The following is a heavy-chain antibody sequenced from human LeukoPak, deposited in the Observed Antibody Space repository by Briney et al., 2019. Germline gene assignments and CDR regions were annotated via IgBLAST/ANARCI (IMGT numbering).Heavy chain of an antibody. CDR3: ARYSSSSGGASYYLDY. J-gene: IGHJ4*01. D-gene: IGHD6-6*01. Sequence: GGSLRLSCTASGFTLRNYWMHWVRQVPGKGLVWVSRISGDGSVTNYADSVQGRFTISRDNAKNILYLQINNLRSEDTAVYYCARYSSSSGGASYYLDYWGHGTLITVSS. CDR1: GFTLRNYW. V-gene: IGHV3-74*01. CDR2: ISGDGSVT.